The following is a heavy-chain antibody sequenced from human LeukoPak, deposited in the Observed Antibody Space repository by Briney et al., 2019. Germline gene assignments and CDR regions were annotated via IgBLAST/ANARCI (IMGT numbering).Heavy chain of an antibody. CDR3: TRGRITMFRGASGGRSYYFDY. CDR1: GGSFSDYY. Sequence: PSETLSLPCAVYGGSFSDYYWSWIRQSPGKGLEWIGEINHSGSTNYNPSLESRVTISVDTSKNQFSLKLSSVTAADTAVYYCTRGRITMFRGASGGRSYYFDYWGQGTLVTVSS. CDR2: INHSGST. V-gene: IGHV4-34*01. J-gene: IGHJ4*02. D-gene: IGHD3-10*01.